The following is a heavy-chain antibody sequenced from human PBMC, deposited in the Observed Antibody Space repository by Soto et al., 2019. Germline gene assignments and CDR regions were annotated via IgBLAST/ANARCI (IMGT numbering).Heavy chain of an antibody. Sequence: GSLRLSCAASGFTFSSYWMSWVRQAPGKGLEWVANIKQDGSEKYYVDSVKGRFTISRDNAKNSLYLQMNSLRAEDTAVYYCARDRRFGESHYFDYWGQGTLVTVSS. V-gene: IGHV3-7*01. CDR2: IKQDGSEK. CDR3: ARDRRFGESHYFDY. J-gene: IGHJ4*02. CDR1: GFTFSSYW. D-gene: IGHD3-10*01.